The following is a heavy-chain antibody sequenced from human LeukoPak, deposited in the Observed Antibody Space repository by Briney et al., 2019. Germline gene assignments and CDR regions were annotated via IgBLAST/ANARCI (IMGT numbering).Heavy chain of an antibody. CDR2: IYYSGST. CDR1: GGSISSYY. D-gene: IGHD3-3*01. J-gene: IGHJ6*03. Sequence: SETLSLTCTVSGGSISSYYWSWIRQPPAKGLEWIGYIYYSGSTNYNPSLKSRVTISVDTSKNQFSLKLSSVTAADTAVYYCARTYDFWSGGIYYMDVWGKGTTVTVSS. V-gene: IGHV4-59*01. CDR3: ARTYDFWSGGIYYMDV.